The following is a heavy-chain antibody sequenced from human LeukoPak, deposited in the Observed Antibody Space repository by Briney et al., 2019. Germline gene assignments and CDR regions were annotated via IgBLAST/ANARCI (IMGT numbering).Heavy chain of an antibody. CDR3: ARDYNFREKYNWFDP. J-gene: IGHJ5*02. D-gene: IGHD1-20*01. V-gene: IGHV1-18*01. CDR2: ISAYNGNT. CDR1: GYTFTSYA. Sequence: ASVKVSCKASGYTFTSYAISWVRQAPGQGLEWMGWISAYNGNTNYAQKFQGGVTMTKDTSTSTAYMELRSLRSDDTAVYYCARDYNFREKYNWFDPWGQGTLVTVSS.